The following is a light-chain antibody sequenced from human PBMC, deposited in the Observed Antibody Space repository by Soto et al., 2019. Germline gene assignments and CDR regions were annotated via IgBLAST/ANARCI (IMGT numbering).Light chain of an antibody. Sequence: EVVLTQSPATLSLSPGERATLSCRASQSVYSYLAWYQQKPGQPPRLLISDVSNRATGIPARFSGSGYGTDFTLTISSLEPEDFAVYYYQHRNDWPFTFGGGTKVEIK. CDR1: QSVYSY. V-gene: IGKV3-11*01. J-gene: IGKJ4*01. CDR2: DVS. CDR3: QHRNDWPFT.